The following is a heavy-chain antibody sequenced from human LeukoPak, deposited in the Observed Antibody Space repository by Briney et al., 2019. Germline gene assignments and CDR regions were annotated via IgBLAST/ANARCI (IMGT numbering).Heavy chain of an antibody. V-gene: IGHV3-21*01. CDR2: ISSSSSYI. Sequence: PGGSLRLSCAASGFTFSSYSMNWVRQAPGKELEWVSSISSSSSYIYHADSVKGRFTISRDNAKNSLYLQMNSLRAEDTAVYYCARDAATGITGTNWFDPWGQGTLVTVSS. D-gene: IGHD1-7*01. J-gene: IGHJ5*02. CDR1: GFTFSSYS. CDR3: ARDAATGITGTNWFDP.